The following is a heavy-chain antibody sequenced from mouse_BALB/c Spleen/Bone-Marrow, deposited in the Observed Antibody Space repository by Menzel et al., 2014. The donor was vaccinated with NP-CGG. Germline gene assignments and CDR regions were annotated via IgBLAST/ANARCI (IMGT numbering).Heavy chain of an antibody. CDR1: GFTFSDFY. Sequence: EVMLVESGGGLVQPGDSLRLSCATSGFTFSDFYMEWVRQPPGKRQEWIAASGNKAKYYTTEYSASVKGRFIVSRDTSQSVLYLQMNALRAEDTAIYYCARDVGYGNYFVYWGQGTLVTVSA. V-gene: IGHV7-1*02. CDR2: SGNKAKYYTT. CDR3: ARDVGYGNYFVY. J-gene: IGHJ3*01. D-gene: IGHD2-10*02.